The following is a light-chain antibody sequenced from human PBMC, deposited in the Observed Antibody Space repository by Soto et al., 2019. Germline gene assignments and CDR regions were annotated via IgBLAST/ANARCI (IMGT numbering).Light chain of an antibody. Sequence: QSVLTQPPSASGAPGQRVTISCSGSSSNIGSNPVNWYQQLPGTAPKLLIYNNNQRPSGVPDRFSGSKSGTSASLAISGLQSEDEADYYWAAWDGSLNGYVFGTGTKLTVL. CDR3: AAWDGSLNGYV. CDR1: SSNIGSNP. J-gene: IGLJ1*01. CDR2: NNN. V-gene: IGLV1-44*01.